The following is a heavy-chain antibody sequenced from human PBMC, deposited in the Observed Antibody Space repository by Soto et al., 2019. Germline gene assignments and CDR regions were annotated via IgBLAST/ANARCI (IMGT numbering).Heavy chain of an antibody. J-gene: IGHJ5*02. CDR3: ARLRIATNNYKWFDP. Sequence: SESMSLTSSVSGAALNSGNDYWSWIRQVPGKGLEWIGHIYVTGAVDYNPSLRDRITISQDTSERQFSLNLRLVTAADTAVYYCARLRIATNNYKWFDPWGQGTLVTVSS. CDR2: IYVTGAV. D-gene: IGHD2-21*01. V-gene: IGHV4-31*03. CDR1: GAALNSGNDY.